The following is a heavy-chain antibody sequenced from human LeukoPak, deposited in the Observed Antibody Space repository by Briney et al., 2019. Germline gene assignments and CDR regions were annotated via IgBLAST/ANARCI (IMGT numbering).Heavy chain of an antibody. D-gene: IGHD2-2*01. Sequence: GASVKVSRKASGYTFTDYYMHWVRQAPGQGFEWMGWIKPNDGDTNYAQKFQGRVTMTRDTSISTAHMEVSRLRSDDTAVYYCARANFLYCSSSTCLFDYWGQGTLVTVSS. CDR3: ARANFLYCSSSTCLFDY. CDR1: GYTFTDYY. V-gene: IGHV1-2*02. CDR2: IKPNDGDT. J-gene: IGHJ4*02.